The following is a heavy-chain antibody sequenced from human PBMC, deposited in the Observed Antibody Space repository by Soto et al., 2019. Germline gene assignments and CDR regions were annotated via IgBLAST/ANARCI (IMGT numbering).Heavy chain of an antibody. CDR3: ARDLQYSSSSGWFDP. CDR1: GFTFSDYY. Sequence: GGSLRLSCAASGFTFSDYYMSWIRQAPGKGLEGVSYISSSGSTIYYADSVKGRFTISRDNAKNSLYLQMNSLRAEDTAVYYCARDLQYSSSSGWFDPWGQGTLVTVSS. D-gene: IGHD6-6*01. V-gene: IGHV3-11*01. J-gene: IGHJ5*02. CDR2: ISSSGSTI.